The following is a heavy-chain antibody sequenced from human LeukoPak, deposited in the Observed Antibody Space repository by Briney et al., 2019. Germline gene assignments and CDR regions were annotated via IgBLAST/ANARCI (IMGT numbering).Heavy chain of an antibody. CDR1: GFTFDDYG. CDR2: INWNGDGT. J-gene: IGHJ1*01. CDR3: AKDDDWGRFNH. D-gene: IGHD3-16*01. Sequence: GGSLRLSCAASGFTFDDYGMSWVRQAPGKGLEWVSSINWNGDGTGYAQSVKGRFTISRDNAKNSLYLQMNSLRAEDTAMYYCAKDDDWGRFNHWGQGTLVTVSS. V-gene: IGHV3-20*04.